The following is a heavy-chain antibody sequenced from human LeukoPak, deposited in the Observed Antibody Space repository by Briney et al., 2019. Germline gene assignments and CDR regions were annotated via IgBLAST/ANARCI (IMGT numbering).Heavy chain of an antibody. CDR3: ARDPSFWSLYFDP. V-gene: IGHV3-33*01. D-gene: IGHD3/OR15-3a*01. CDR1: GFNFRGYD. CDR2: IDHDERRQ. Sequence: TGGSLRLSCAASGFNFRGYDLHWVRQAPGKGLEWVAGIDHDERRQYYADSVKDRFTISRDDAQNTLDLQMNSLRVEDTAVYYCARDPSFWSLYFDPWGQGSLVTVSS. J-gene: IGHJ5*02.